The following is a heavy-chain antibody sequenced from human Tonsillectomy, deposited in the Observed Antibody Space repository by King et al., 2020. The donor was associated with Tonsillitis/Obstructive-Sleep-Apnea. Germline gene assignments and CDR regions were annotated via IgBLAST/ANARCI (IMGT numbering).Heavy chain of an antibody. D-gene: IGHD3-3*01. Sequence: VQLVESGGGLVQPGGSLSLSCAASGFTFSSYSMNWVRQAPGKGLEWGSYISSIGSTIYYADSVKGRFTNSGDNAKNSLYLQMNSLRDEDKAVYYWAREQDVVWGGYYGLYWGQGTLVTVSS. CDR3: AREQDVVWGGYYGLY. CDR1: GFTFSSYS. CDR2: ISSIGSTI. J-gene: IGHJ4*02. V-gene: IGHV3-48*02.